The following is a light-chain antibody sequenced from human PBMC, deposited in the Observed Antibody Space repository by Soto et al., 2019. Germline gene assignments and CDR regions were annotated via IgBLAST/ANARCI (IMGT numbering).Light chain of an antibody. CDR2: SVP. J-gene: IGKJ4*01. Sequence: DIQMTQSPSSLSASVGDEVTIACRTSRNIYSYLNWYQQKPGKAPKLLMYSVPTLQTGVPSRFSGSGSGTDFTLSISSLQPEDFATYFCQQYDDYPLTFGGGTKVEIK. CDR3: QQYDDYPLT. V-gene: IGKV1-39*01. CDR1: RNIYSY.